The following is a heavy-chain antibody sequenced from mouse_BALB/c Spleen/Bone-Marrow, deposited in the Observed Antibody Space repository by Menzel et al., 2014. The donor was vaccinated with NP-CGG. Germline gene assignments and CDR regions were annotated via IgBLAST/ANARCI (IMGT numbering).Heavy chain of an antibody. CDR1: GFNIKDYY. J-gene: IGHJ2*01. Sequence: EVQLVESGAELVRPGALVKLSCKASGFNIKDYYMHWVKQRPEQGLGWIGWIDPENGNTIYDPKFQGKASITADTSSNTAYLQLSSLTSEDTAVYYCTRTYSFDYWGQGTTLTVSS. CDR2: IDPENGNT. V-gene: IGHV14-1*02. CDR3: TRTYSFDY.